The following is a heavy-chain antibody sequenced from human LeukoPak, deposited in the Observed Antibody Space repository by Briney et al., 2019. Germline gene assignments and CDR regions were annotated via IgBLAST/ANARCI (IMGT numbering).Heavy chain of an antibody. CDR1: GFTFDEFA. D-gene: IGHD2-2*01. CDR2: VSGDGGRT. CDR3: ARDRMSRAPTYFHH. Sequence: GGSLRLSCAASGFTFDEFAMHWVRQAPGKGLEWVSFVSGDGGRTDYADSVKDRFTISRDNSKNSLYLQMNSLTAEDTAFYFCARDRMSRAPTYFHHWGQGTLVTVSA. J-gene: IGHJ1*01. V-gene: IGHV3-43*02.